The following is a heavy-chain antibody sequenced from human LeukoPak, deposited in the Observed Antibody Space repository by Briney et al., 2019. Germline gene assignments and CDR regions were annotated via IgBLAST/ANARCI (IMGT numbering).Heavy chain of an antibody. CDR2: IRPDGDDK. V-gene: IGHV3-7*01. D-gene: IGHD2-2*01. CDR3: GRWGITAALDR. J-gene: IGHJ5*02. Sequence: GGSLRLSCAVSGFMFRDYWMAWVRQAPGKGLEWVANIRPDGDDKYYVESVRGRFTISRDNAQNSLSLQMDSLRVEDSAVYHCGRWGITAALDRWGQGTLASVSS. CDR1: GFMFRDYW.